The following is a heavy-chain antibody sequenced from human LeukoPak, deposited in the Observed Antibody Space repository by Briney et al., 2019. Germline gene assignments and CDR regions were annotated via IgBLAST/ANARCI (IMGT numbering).Heavy chain of an antibody. CDR2: ISGSGGST. V-gene: IGHV3-23*01. CDR3: AKEEGGTCYDFWSGYYIFDY. Sequence: GGSLRLSCAASGFTFSGYAMSWVRQAPGKGLEWVSAISGSGGSTYYADSVKGRFTISRDNSKNTLYLQMNSLRAEDTAVYYCAKEEGGTCYDFWSGYYIFDYWGQGTLVTVSS. J-gene: IGHJ4*02. CDR1: GFTFSGYA. D-gene: IGHD3-3*01.